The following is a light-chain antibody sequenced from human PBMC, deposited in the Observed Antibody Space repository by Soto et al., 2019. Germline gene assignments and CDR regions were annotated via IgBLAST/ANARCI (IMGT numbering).Light chain of an antibody. Sequence: ETLMTQSPATLSVSPGERVTLSCRASQSVSLNLAWYQQKPGQAPRLLIYGASTRVIGIPDRFTGSGSGTEFTLSITNLQSEDFALYYCQQYNDWPPIPFGQGTRLEIK. J-gene: IGKJ5*01. CDR1: QSVSLN. CDR3: QQYNDWPPIP. V-gene: IGKV3-15*01. CDR2: GAS.